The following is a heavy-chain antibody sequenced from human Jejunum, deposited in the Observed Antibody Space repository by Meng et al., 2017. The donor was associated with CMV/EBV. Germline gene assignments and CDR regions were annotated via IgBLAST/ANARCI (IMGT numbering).Heavy chain of an antibody. V-gene: IGHV3-23*01. CDR1: GFTFSNYA. Sequence: VRLLEFGGGLVQPGESLRLSCAASGFTFSNYAMSWVRQAPGKGLEWVSTITTSGDATYYAGSVRGRSTISRDNSKNTLNLQMNSLRAEDTAVYYCAKDPSREEAWGQGTLVTVSS. CDR2: ITTSGDAT. J-gene: IGHJ5*02. D-gene: IGHD5-24*01. CDR3: AKDPSREEA.